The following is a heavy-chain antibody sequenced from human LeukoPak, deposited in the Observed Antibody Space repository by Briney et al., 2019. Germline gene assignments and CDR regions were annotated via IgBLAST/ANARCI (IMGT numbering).Heavy chain of an antibody. CDR2: IRYDGSNK. D-gene: IGHD1-26*01. Sequence: SLRLSCAASGFTFTSYGMHCVRRAPRRRLERVSFIRYDGSNKTSADSVKGRFTISRDNSKTTLYLQMNSLRAGDTAVYSFAKDPHSWELRLEHPAYDYWGQGTLVTVSS. CDR1: GFTFTSYG. J-gene: IGHJ4*02. V-gene: IGHV3-30*02. CDR3: AKDPHSWELRLEHPAYDY.